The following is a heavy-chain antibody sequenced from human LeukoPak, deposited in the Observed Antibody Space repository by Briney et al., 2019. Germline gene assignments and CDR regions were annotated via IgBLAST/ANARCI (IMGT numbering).Heavy chain of an antibody. D-gene: IGHD6-25*01. V-gene: IGHV4-4*02. CDR2: VHLDGRT. J-gene: IGHJ4*02. CDR3: AREGGFYRPLDY. CDR1: GGSVSSTNW. Sequence: PSETLSLTCGVSGGSVSSTNWWTWLRQPPGKGLEWIGKVHLDGRTNFNPSLKSRLTMSVDLSENHVSLKLTSVTAADTAVYYCAREGGFYRPLDYSGQGTLVTVSS.